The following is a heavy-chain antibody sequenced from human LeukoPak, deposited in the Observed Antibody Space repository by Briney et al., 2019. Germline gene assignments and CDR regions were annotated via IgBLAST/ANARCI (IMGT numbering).Heavy chain of an antibody. CDR1: GFTFSSYA. V-gene: IGHV3-23*01. Sequence: GGSLRLSCAASGFTFSSYAMSWVRQAPGKVLEWVSAISGSGGSTYYADSVKGRFTISRDNSKNTLYVQMNSLRPDDTAVYYCAKDSSDYYFDYWGQGTLVTVSS. CDR3: AKDSSDYYFDY. J-gene: IGHJ4*02. CDR2: ISGSGGST. D-gene: IGHD3-22*01.